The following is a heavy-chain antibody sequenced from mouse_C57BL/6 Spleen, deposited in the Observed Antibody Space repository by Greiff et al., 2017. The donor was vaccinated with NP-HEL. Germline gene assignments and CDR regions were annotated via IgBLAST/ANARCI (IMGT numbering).Heavy chain of an antibody. CDR1: GYTFTSYW. CDR2: IDPNSGGT. V-gene: IGHV1-72*01. J-gene: IGHJ2*01. D-gene: IGHD4-1*01. Sequence: QVQLQQPGAELVKPGASVKLSCKASGYTFTSYWMHWVKQRPGRGLEWIGMIDPNSGGTKYNEKFKSKATLTVDKPSSTAYMQLSSLTSEDSAVYYCASFCWDGFDYWGQGTTLTVSS. CDR3: ASFCWDGFDY.